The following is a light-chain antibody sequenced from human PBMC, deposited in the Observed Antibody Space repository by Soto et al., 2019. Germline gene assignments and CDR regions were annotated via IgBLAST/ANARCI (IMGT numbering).Light chain of an antibody. V-gene: IGLV1-40*01. CDR2: GNS. CDR3: QSYDSSLSLVV. J-gene: IGLJ2*01. CDR1: SSNIGAGYD. Sequence: QSVLTQPPSVSVAPGQRVTISCTGSSSNIGAGYDVHWYQQLPGTAPKLLIYGNSNRPSGVPDRFSGSKSGTSASLAITGLQAEDEADYYCQSYDSSLSLVVFGGGTKLTVL.